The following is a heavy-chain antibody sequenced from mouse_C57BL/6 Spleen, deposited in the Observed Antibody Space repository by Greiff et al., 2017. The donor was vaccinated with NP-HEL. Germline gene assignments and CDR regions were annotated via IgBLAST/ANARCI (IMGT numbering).Heavy chain of an antibody. J-gene: IGHJ4*01. CDR1: GYAFSSSW. V-gene: IGHV1-82*01. CDR3: ARWGRPAMDY. CDR2: IYPGDGDT. Sequence: VQGVESGPELVKPGASVKISCKASGYAFSSSWMNWVKQRPGKGLEWIGRIYPGDGDTNYNGKFKGKATLTADKSSSTAYMQLSSLTSEDSAVYFCARWGRPAMDYWGQGTSVTVSS.